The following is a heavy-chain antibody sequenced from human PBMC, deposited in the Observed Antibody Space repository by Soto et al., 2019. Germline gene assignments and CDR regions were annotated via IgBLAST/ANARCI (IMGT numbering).Heavy chain of an antibody. V-gene: IGHV1-69*06. J-gene: IGHJ5*02. CDR1: GGTFSSYA. D-gene: IGHD3-10*01. CDR2: IIPIFGTA. CDR3: ARDSPYYYGSGSYDWFDP. Sequence: QVQLVQSGAEVKKPGSSVKVSCKASGGTFSSYAISWVRQAPGQGLEWMGGIIPIFGTANYAQKFQGRVTITADKSTSTAYMELSSLRSEDTAVYYCARDSPYYYGSGSYDWFDPWGQGTLVIVSA.